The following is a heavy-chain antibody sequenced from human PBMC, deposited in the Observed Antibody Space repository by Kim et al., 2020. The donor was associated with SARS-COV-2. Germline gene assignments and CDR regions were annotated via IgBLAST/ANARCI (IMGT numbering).Heavy chain of an antibody. D-gene: IGHD1-26*01. V-gene: IGHV4-61*01. J-gene: IGHJ4*02. CDR2: IYYSGNT. Sequence: SETLSLTCSVSGGSVSSGSYYWSWIRQPPGKGLEWIGYIYYSGNTNYNPSLKSRVTISVDTSKNQFSLKLSSVTAADTAVYYCASSSAGYFLADYWGQGTLVTVSS. CDR1: GGSVSSGSYY. CDR3: ASSSAGYFLADY.